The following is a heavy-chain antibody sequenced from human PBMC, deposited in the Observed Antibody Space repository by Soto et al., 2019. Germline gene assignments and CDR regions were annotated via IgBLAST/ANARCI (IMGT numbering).Heavy chain of an antibody. J-gene: IGHJ6*03. CDR1: GGSFSGYY. Sequence: SETLSLTCAVYGGSFSGYYWSWIRQPPGKGLEWIGEINHSGSTNYNPSLKSRVTISVDTSKNQFSLKLSSVTAADTAVYYCARGRTGDRDYYYYMDVWGKGNTVTVSS. CDR2: INHSGST. V-gene: IGHV4-34*01. CDR3: ARGRTGDRDYYYYMDV. D-gene: IGHD7-27*01.